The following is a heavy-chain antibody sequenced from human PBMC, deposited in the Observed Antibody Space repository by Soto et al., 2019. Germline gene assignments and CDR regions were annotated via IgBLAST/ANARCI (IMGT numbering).Heavy chain of an antibody. Sequence: ASVKVSCKASGYTFTSYGISWVRQAPGQGLEWMGWISAYNGNTNYAQKLQGRVTMTTDTSTSTAYMELRSLRSDDTAVYYCARDGPFIAARPTDAFDIWGQGTMVTVSS. D-gene: IGHD6-6*01. CDR2: ISAYNGNT. V-gene: IGHV1-18*01. CDR3: ARDGPFIAARPTDAFDI. J-gene: IGHJ3*02. CDR1: GYTFTSYG.